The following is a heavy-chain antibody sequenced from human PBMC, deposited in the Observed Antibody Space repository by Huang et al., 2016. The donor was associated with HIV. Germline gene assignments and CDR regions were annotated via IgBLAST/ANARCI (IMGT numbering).Heavy chain of an antibody. V-gene: IGHV4-30-4*08. Sequence: QVQLQESGPGLVKPSQTLSLTCTVSGDSIRSGRFYWTWIRQSPAKGLEWLGYIYYSGSSDYNPSLKSRVSISIDAFKNRVSLKLKSVTVADTAVYYCARAPATHSVFFYWGQGTLVTVSA. CDR1: GDSIRSGRFY. D-gene: IGHD3-3*01. J-gene: IGHJ4*02. CDR3: ARAPATHSVFFY. CDR2: IYYSGSS.